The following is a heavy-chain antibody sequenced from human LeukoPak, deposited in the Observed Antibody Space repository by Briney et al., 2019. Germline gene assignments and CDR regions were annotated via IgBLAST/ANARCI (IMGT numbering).Heavy chain of an antibody. Sequence: GGSLRLSCVASGFTVSSNYMSWVRQAPGKGLEWVSVIYSGGSTYYADSVKGRFTISRDNSKNTLYLQMNSLRAEDTAVYYCARVGIVVKARDYRGQGTLVTVSS. CDR1: GFTVSSNY. V-gene: IGHV3-66*02. J-gene: IGHJ4*02. D-gene: IGHD2-2*01. CDR3: ARVGIVVKARDY. CDR2: IYSGGST.